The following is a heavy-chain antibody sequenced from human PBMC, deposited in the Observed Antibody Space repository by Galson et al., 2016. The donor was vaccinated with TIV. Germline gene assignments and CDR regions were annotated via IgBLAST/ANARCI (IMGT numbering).Heavy chain of an antibody. Sequence: SVKVSCKASGATFSDYAINWVRQTPGQGLEWMGGIIPFLRTPTYAQKFQGRVTITADESTSSVYMDLNRLRSEDTAVYYCAQRIHLGELGAWFDPWGQGTLVTVSS. CDR2: IIPFLRTP. CDR1: GATFSDYA. D-gene: IGHD3-16*01. CDR3: AQRIHLGELGAWFDP. V-gene: IGHV1-69*13. J-gene: IGHJ5*02.